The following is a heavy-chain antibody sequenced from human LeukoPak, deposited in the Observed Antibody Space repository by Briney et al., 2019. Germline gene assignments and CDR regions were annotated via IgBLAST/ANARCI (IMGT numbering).Heavy chain of an antibody. CDR2: INHSGST. CDR3: ANIAATGTNLDY. J-gene: IGHJ4*02. CDR1: GGSFSGYY. V-gene: IGHV4-34*01. D-gene: IGHD6-13*01. Sequence: SETLSLTCAVYGGSFSGYYWSWIRQPPGKGLEWIGEINHSGSTNYNPSLKSRVTISVDTSKNQFSLKLSSVTAEDTAVYYCANIAATGTNLDYWGQGTLVTVSS.